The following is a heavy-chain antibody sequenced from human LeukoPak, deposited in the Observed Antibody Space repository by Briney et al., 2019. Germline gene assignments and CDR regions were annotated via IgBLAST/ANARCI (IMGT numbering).Heavy chain of an antibody. CDR1: GFTFSSYA. V-gene: IGHV3-23*01. CDR2: ISGSGGST. CDR3: ASSSVVAATYYYYYGMDV. J-gene: IGHJ6*02. D-gene: IGHD2-15*01. Sequence: GGSLRLSCAASGFTFSSYAMSWVRQAPGKGLEWVSAISGSGGSTYYADSVKGRFTISRDNSKNMLYLQMNSLRAEDTAVYYCASSSVVAATYYYYYGMDVWGQGTTVTVSS.